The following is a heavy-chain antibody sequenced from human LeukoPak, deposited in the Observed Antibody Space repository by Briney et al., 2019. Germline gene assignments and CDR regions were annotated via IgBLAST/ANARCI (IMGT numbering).Heavy chain of an antibody. J-gene: IGHJ6*04. CDR3: AKGDGDFWSGYAFGV. CDR2: IKQDGSEK. Sequence: GGSLRLSCAASGFTFSSYWMSWVRQAPGKGLEWVANIKQDGSEKYYVDSVKGRFTISRDNAKNSLYLQMNSLRAEDTALYYCAKGDGDFWSGYAFGVWGKGTTVTVSS. CDR1: GFTFSSYW. V-gene: IGHV3-7*03. D-gene: IGHD3-3*01.